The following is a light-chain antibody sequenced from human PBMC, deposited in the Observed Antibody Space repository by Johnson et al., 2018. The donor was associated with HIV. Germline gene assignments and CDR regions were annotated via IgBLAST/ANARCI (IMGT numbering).Light chain of an antibody. CDR2: DNS. J-gene: IGLJ1*01. V-gene: IGLV1-51*01. CDR1: RSNIGDNF. CDR3: GTWDSSLRGYV. Sequence: QPVLTQPPSVSAAPGQKVTISCSGNRSNIGDNFVSWYQHLPGTAPKLLVYDNSKRPSGIPDRFSATKSGTSATLGITGLQTGDEADYYCGTWDSSLRGYVFGTGTKVTVL.